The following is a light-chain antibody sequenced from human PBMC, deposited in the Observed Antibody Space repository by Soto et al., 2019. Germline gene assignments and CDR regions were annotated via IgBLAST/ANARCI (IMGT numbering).Light chain of an antibody. CDR2: EVS. CDR1: SSDVGSYIY. V-gene: IGLV2-8*01. CDR3: SSYAGSNNLL. J-gene: IGLJ2*01. Sequence: QSALTQPPSASGSPGQSVTISCTGTSSDVGSYIYVSWYQHHPGKAPKLMIYEVSKRPSGVPDRFSGSKSGNTASLTVSGLQAEDEADYYCSSYAGSNNLLFGGGTKLTVL.